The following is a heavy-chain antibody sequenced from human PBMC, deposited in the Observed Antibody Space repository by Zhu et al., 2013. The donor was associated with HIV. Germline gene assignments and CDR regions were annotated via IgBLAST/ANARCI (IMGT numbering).Heavy chain of an antibody. V-gene: IGHV1-46*03. CDR2: INPSGGTT. J-gene: IGHJ4*02. D-gene: IGHD2-15*01. Sequence: QVQLVQSGAGVKKPGASVKVSCKASGYTFTDYYMHWVRQAPGQGLEWMGIINPSGGTTSYAQKFQGRVTMTRDTSTSAVYMELSSLRSEDTAVYYCARAPFXSVRYWPRSYYFDYWGQGTLVTVSS. CDR1: GYTFTDYY. CDR3: ARAPFXSVRYWPRSYYFDY.